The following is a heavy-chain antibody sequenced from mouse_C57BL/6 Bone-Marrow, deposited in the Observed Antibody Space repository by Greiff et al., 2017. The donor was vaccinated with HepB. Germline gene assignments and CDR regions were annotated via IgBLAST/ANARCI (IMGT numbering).Heavy chain of an antibody. J-gene: IGHJ4*01. CDR3: TRWVITTVVEPHYAMDY. CDR1: GFTFSSYA. Sequence: EVKLVESGEGLVKPGGSPKLSCAASGFTFSSYAMSWVRQTPEKRLEWVAYISSGGDYIYYADTVKGRFTISRDNDRNTLYLQMSSLKSEDTAMYYCTRWVITTVVEPHYAMDYWGQGTSVTVSS. D-gene: IGHD1-1*01. CDR2: ISSGGDYI. V-gene: IGHV5-9-1*02.